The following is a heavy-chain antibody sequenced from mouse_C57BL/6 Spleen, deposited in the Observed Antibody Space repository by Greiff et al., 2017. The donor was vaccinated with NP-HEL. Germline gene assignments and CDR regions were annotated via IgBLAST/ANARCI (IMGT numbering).Heavy chain of an antibody. V-gene: IGHV5-6*01. J-gene: IGHJ4*01. CDR2: ISSGGSYT. CDR3: ARNNYGSSYVGAMDY. CDR1: GFTFSSYG. D-gene: IGHD1-1*01. Sequence: EVNVVESGGDLVKPGGSLKLSCAASGFTFSSYGMSWVRQTPDKRLEWVATISSGGSYTYYPDSVKGRFTISRDNAKNTLYLQMSSLKSEDTAMYYCARNNYGSSYVGAMDYWGQGTSVTVSS.